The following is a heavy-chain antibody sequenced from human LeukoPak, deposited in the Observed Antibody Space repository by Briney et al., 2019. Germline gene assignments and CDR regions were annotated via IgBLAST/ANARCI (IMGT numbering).Heavy chain of an antibody. CDR3: ARKGRWLHYFDY. J-gene: IGHJ4*02. CDR1: GFTFSCYW. V-gene: IGHV3-7*01. Sequence: GGSLRLSCAASGFTFSCYWMSWVRQAPGKGLEWVANIKQDGSEKYYVDSVKGRFTISRDNAKNSLYLQMNSLRAEDTAVYYCARKGRWLHYFDYWGQGTLVTVSS. D-gene: IGHD5-24*01. CDR2: IKQDGSEK.